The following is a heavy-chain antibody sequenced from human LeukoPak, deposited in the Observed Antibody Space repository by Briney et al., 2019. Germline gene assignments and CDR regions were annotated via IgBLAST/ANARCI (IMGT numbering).Heavy chain of an antibody. D-gene: IGHD6-6*01. Sequence: PSETLSLTCAVYGGSFSGYYWSWIRQPPGKGLEWIGEINHSGNTNYNPSFNSRVTISVDTSKNQFSLNLSSVTAADTAVYFCARGPKKYSSSSGGTRFDPWGQGTLVTVSS. J-gene: IGHJ5*02. CDR1: GGSFSGYY. V-gene: IGHV4-34*01. CDR2: INHSGNT. CDR3: ARGPKKYSSSSGGTRFDP.